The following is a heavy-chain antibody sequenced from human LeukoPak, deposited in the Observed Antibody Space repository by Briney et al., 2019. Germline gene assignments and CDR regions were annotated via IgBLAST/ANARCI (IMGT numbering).Heavy chain of an antibody. CDR1: GFTFSSYA. J-gene: IGHJ3*02. Sequence: GGSLRLSCAASGFTFSSYAMNWVRQAPGKGLEWVSTIGYSGAKTYYADSVRGRFTISRDNSKNTLYLQMNSLRAEDTAVYYCARMESTISGAFDIWGQGTMVTVSS. CDR3: ARMESTISGAFDI. V-gene: IGHV3-23*01. CDR2: IGYSGAKT. D-gene: IGHD3-3*01.